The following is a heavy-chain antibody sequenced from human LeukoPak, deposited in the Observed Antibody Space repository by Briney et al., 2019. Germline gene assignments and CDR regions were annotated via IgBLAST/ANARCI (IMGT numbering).Heavy chain of an antibody. CDR3: ARNYDLDV. V-gene: IGHV3-74*01. CDR1: XFTFSSHG. J-gene: IGHJ6*02. Sequence: QPGGSLRLSCAASXFTFSSHGMHWVRRAPGKGLVWVSRINSDGSSTIYADSVKGRFTISRDNAKNTLYLQMSSLRVEDTAVYYCARNYDLDVWGQGTSVTVSS. CDR2: INSDGSST.